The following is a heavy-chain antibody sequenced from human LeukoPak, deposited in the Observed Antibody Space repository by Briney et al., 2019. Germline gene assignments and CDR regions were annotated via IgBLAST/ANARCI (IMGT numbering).Heavy chain of an antibody. D-gene: IGHD1-26*01. CDR3: ARDHSGSQHWFDP. J-gene: IGHJ5*02. V-gene: IGHV1-46*01. Sequence: ASVKVSCKASGYTXTTYYVHWVRQAPGQGLEWMVVSNPSVGSTSYAQKFQGRVTMTRDTSTSTVYMELSSLRSEDTAVYYCARDHSGSQHWFDPWGQGTLVTVSS. CDR1: GYTXTTYY. CDR2: SNPSVGST.